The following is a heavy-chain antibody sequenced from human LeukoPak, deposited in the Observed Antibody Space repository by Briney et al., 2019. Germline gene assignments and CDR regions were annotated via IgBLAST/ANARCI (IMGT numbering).Heavy chain of an antibody. CDR2: ITASGTST. Sequence: PGGSLRLSCAASGFTFITYAMSWVRQAPGKGLEWVSSITASGTSTYYADSVKGRFTVSRDNSKNTLYLQMNSLRSDYTAVYYCAKLFGPREKYCSSGNCYPLRWFDPWGQGTLVTVSS. D-gene: IGHD2-15*01. J-gene: IGHJ5*02. CDR1: GFTFITYA. CDR3: AKLFGPREKYCSSGNCYPLRWFDP. V-gene: IGHV3-23*01.